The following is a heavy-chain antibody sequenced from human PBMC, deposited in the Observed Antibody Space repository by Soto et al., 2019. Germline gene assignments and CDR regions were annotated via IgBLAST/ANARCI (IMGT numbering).Heavy chain of an antibody. V-gene: IGHV6-1*01. Sequence: PSQTLSLTCAISGDSVSSNSAAWNWIRQSPSRGLEWLGRTYYRSNWYNDYAVSVKSRITINPDTSKNQFSLQLNSVTPEDTAVYYCARGVYSGYDFDYYYYGMDVWGQGTTVTVSS. D-gene: IGHD5-12*01. CDR2: TYYRSNWYN. CDR1: GDSVSSNSAA. CDR3: ARGVYSGYDFDYYYYGMDV. J-gene: IGHJ6*02.